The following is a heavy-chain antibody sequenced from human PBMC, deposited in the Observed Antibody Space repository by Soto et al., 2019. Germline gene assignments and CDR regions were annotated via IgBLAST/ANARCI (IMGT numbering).Heavy chain of an antibody. CDR3: AKERSSGWSFDY. CDR2: ISGSGDST. Sequence: EVQLLESGGGLVQPGGSLRLSCAASGFTFSTYAMNWVRQAPGKGLEWVSGISGSGDSTYYADSVKGRFTVSRDNSKNTMYLQMNSLRAEDTAVFYWAKERSSGWSFDYWGQGTLVTVSS. D-gene: IGHD6-19*01. V-gene: IGHV3-23*01. CDR1: GFTFSTYA. J-gene: IGHJ4*02.